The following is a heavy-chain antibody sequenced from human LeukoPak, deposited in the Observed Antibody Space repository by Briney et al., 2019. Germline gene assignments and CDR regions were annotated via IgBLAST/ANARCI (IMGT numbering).Heavy chain of an antibody. D-gene: IGHD5-24*01. CDR2: IYLDDSNT. CDR1: GYRFNNYW. J-gene: IGHJ6*03. CDR3: ARRYGAGYSSSYYYYYMDV. V-gene: IGHV5-51*01. Sequence: GESLRISCKGSGYRFNNYWIGWVRQMSGKGLEWMGIIYLDDSNTKYTPSFEGQVTISVDKSINTAYLQWSSLKASDTAIYYCARRYGAGYSSSYYYYYMDVWGQGTTVTVSS.